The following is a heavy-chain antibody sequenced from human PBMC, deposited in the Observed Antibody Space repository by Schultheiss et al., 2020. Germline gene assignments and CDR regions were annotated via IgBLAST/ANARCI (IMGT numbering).Heavy chain of an antibody. J-gene: IGHJ4*02. D-gene: IGHD3-22*01. CDR3: ARQYGITMIGPEFDG. Sequence: SQTLSLTCAISGDSVSSNSAACNWIRQSPSRGLEWLGRTYYRSKWYNDYAVSVKSRITINPDTSKNQFSLQLNSVTPEDTAVYYCARQYGITMIGPEFDGWGQGTLVTVSS. CDR2: TYYRSKWYN. CDR1: GDSVSSNSAA. V-gene: IGHV6-1*01.